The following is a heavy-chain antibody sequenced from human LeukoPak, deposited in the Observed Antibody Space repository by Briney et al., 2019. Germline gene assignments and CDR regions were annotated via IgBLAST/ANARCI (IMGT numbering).Heavy chain of an antibody. D-gene: IGHD3-16*01. CDR3: AKGGIWKWDAFDI. Sequence: PGGSLRLSCAASGFTFSSYGMHWVRQAPGKGLEWVAFIRYDGSNKYYADSVKGRFTISRDNSKNTLYLQMNSLRAEDTAVYYCAKGGIWKWDAFDIWGQGTMVTVSS. CDR1: GFTFSSYG. V-gene: IGHV3-30*02. J-gene: IGHJ3*02. CDR2: IRYDGSNK.